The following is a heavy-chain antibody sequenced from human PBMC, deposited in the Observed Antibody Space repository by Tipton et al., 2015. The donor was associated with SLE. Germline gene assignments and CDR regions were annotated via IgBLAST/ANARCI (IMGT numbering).Heavy chain of an antibody. CDR3: ARHPPRSSSGYAFDY. CDR1: RYSITTGYF. V-gene: IGHV4-38-2*02. Sequence: TLSLTCTVSRYSITTGYFWGWIRQSPGKGLEWIGTMSHSGGTYYNPSLDSRMTMSVDTSNNQFSLDLASVTAADTAAYYCARHPPRSSSGYAFDYWGQGTLVTVSS. J-gene: IGHJ4*02. CDR2: MSHSGGT. D-gene: IGHD3-22*01.